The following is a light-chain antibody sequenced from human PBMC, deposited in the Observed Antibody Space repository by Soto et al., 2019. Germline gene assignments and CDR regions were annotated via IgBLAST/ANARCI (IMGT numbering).Light chain of an antibody. CDR1: QSVSSTY. J-gene: IGKJ1*01. CDR3: QHYGYPQWT. CDR2: GAS. V-gene: IGKV3-20*01. Sequence: EMVLTQSPGPLSLSPGDRATLSCRSSQSVSSTYLAWYQQKPGQAPRLLIYGASSRATGIPDRFSGSGSETDFTLTISRLEPEDSAVYFCQHYGYPQWTSGQGTKVDIK.